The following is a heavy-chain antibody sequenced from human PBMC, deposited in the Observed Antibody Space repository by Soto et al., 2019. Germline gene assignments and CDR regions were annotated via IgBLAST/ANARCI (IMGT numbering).Heavy chain of an antibody. CDR3: ANLNYYDSSGYYYPFDY. D-gene: IGHD3-22*01. J-gene: IGHJ4*02. CDR2: IWYDGSNK. CDR1: EFTFSSYG. Sequence: GGPLRLSCAASEFTFSSYGMHWVRQAPGKGLEWVAVIWYDGSNKYYADSVKGRFTISRDNSKNTLYLQMNSLRAEDTAVYYCANLNYYDSSGYYYPFDYWGQGTLVTVSS. V-gene: IGHV3-33*06.